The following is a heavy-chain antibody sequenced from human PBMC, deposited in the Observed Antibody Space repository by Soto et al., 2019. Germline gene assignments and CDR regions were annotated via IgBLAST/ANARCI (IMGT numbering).Heavy chain of an antibody. Sequence: SETLSLTCTVSGGSISSGDYYWSWIRQPPGKGLEWIGYIYYSGSTYYNPSLKSRVTISVDTSKNQFSLKLSSVTAADTAVYYCARERDYYDSSGYYYAHNWFDPWGQGTLVTVSS. J-gene: IGHJ5*02. CDR3: ARERDYYDSSGYYYAHNWFDP. V-gene: IGHV4-30-4*01. CDR2: IYYSGST. CDR1: GGSISSGDYY. D-gene: IGHD3-22*01.